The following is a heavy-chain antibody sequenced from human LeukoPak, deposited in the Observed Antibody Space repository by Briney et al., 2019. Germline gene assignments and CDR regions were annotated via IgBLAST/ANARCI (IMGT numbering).Heavy chain of an antibody. J-gene: IGHJ4*02. V-gene: IGHV3-30*18. D-gene: IGHD2-2*01. Sequence: PGGSLRLSCAASGFTFSNYGMHWVRQAPGKGLEWVAIISYDGSNKYYADSVKGRFTISRDNSKNTLYLQLNSLTAEDTAVYYCAKEGLYCSSTSCYVENWGQGTLVTVSS. CDR1: GFTFSNYG. CDR2: ISYDGSNK. CDR3: AKEGLYCSSTSCYVEN.